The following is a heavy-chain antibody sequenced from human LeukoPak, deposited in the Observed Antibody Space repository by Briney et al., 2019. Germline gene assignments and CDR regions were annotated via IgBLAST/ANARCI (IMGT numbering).Heavy chain of an antibody. V-gene: IGHV3-23*01. CDR1: GFTFSSYW. D-gene: IGHD5-18*01. CDR3: AGDLNKIQLLAPRGSGP. CDR2: ISGSGGST. J-gene: IGHJ5*02. Sequence: GGSLRLACAASGFTFSSYWMHWVRQAPGKGLEWVSAISGSGGSTYYADSVKGRFTISRDNSKNTLYLQMNSLRAEDTAVYYCAGDLNKIQLLAPRGSGPWGQGTLVTVSS.